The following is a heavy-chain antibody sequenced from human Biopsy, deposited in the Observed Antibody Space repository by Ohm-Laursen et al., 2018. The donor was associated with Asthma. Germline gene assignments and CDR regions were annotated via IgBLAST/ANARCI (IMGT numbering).Heavy chain of an antibody. Sequence: SLRLSCAASGFTFSSYAMSWVRQAPGKGLEGDSAISGSGGSTYYADPVKGRFTISRDNSKNTLYLQMNSLRAEDTAVYYCAKDKRYSGSYFDYWGQGTLVTVSS. V-gene: IGHV3-23*01. CDR2: ISGSGGST. D-gene: IGHD1-26*01. CDR3: AKDKRYSGSYFDY. J-gene: IGHJ4*02. CDR1: GFTFSSYA.